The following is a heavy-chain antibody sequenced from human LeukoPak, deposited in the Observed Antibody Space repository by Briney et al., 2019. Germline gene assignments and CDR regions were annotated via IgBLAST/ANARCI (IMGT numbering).Heavy chain of an antibody. CDR3: AKGLRGTYDF. CDR2: ITDSGDGT. V-gene: IGHV3-23*01. J-gene: IGHJ4*02. Sequence: GGSLRLSCAASGFIFSSYAMAWVRQAPGKGLEWVSSITDSGDGTYFADSVRGRFSISRDNSRNTLYLQLNSLRAEDTAVYYCAKGLRGTYDFWGQGTLVTVSS. D-gene: IGHD3-3*01. CDR1: GFIFSSYA.